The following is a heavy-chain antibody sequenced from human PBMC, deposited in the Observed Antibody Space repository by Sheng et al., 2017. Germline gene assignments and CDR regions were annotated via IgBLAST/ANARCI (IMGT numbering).Heavy chain of an antibody. V-gene: IGHV3-7*01. Sequence: EVQLVESGGGLVQPGGSLRLSCAASGFTFSSYWMSWVRQAPGKGLEWVANIKQDGSEKYYVDSVKGRFTISRDNAKNSLYLQMNSLRAEDTAVYYCARRGSSGSYYRGYYFDYWVQGTLVTVSS. CDR3: ARRGSSGSYYRGYYFDY. CDR2: IKQDGSEK. CDR1: GFTFSSYW. D-gene: IGHD3-10*01. J-gene: IGHJ4*02.